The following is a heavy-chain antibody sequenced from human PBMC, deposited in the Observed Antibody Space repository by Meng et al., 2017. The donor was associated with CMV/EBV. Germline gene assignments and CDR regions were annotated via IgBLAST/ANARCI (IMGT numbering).Heavy chain of an antibody. Sequence: SETLSLTCAVYGGSFSGYYWSWIRQPPGKGLEWIGYIYYSGSTYYNPSLKSRVTISVDTSKNQFSLKLSSVTAADTAVYYCARDSRTDWLLPHYGMDVWGQGTTVTVSS. D-gene: IGHD3-9*01. CDR1: GGSFSGYY. J-gene: IGHJ6*02. CDR3: ARDSRTDWLLPHYGMDV. CDR2: IYYSGST. V-gene: IGHV4-30-4*08.